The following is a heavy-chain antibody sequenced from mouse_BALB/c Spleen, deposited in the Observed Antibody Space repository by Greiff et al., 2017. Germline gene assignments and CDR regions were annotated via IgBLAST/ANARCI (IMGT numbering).Heavy chain of an antibody. V-gene: IGHV2-9*02. CDR3: ARERGLTTATYFDV. CDR1: GFSLTSYG. CDR2: IWAGGST. D-gene: IGHD1-2*01. Sequence: QVQLKESGPGLVAPSQSLSITCTVSGFSLTSYGVHWVRQPPGKGLEWLGVIWAGGSTNYNSALMSRVSISKDNSKSQVFLKMNSLQTDDTAMYYCARERGLTTATYFDVWGAGTTVTVSS. J-gene: IGHJ1*01.